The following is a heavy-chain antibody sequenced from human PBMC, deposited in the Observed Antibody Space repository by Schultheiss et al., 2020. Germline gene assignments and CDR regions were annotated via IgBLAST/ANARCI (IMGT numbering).Heavy chain of an antibody. Sequence: SETLSLTCAVYGGSFSGYYWSWIRQPPGKGLEWIGYIYYSGSTNYNPSLKSRVTISVDTSESQFSLTLSSVTAADTAVYYCARCGGSVAAAELIDYWGQGTLVTVSS. J-gene: IGHJ4*02. D-gene: IGHD6-13*01. V-gene: IGHV4-34*01. CDR1: GGSFSGYY. CDR3: ARCGGSVAAAELIDY. CDR2: IYYSGST.